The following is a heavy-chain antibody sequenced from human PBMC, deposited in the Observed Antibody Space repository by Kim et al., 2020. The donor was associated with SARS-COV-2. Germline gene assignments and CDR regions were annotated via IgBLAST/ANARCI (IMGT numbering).Heavy chain of an antibody. Sequence: YYADSWKGRFSTSKDKSKNTLYLQMNSLRSEDTDVYYCARVPNSSSRSTWAWGQGTLVTVSS. D-gene: IGHD6-19*01. V-gene: IGHV3-66*01. CDR3: ARVPNSSSRSTWA. J-gene: IGHJ4*02.